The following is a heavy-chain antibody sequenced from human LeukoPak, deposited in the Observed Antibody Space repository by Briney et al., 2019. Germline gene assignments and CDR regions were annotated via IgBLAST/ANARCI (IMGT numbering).Heavy chain of an antibody. V-gene: IGHV3-21*01. Sequence: GGSLRLSCTASGFTFSSYSMNWVRQAPGKGLEWVSSISSSSSYIYYADSVKGQFTISRDNAKNSLYLQMNSLRAEDTALYYCAREGPYGDYDYWGQGTLVTVSS. J-gene: IGHJ4*02. CDR1: GFTFSSYS. CDR2: ISSSSSYI. CDR3: AREGPYGDYDY. D-gene: IGHD4-17*01.